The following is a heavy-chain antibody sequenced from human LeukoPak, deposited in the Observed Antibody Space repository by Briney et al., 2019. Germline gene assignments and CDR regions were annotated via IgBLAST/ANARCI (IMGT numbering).Heavy chain of an antibody. CDR3: AKWGDYDVLTGYYVSDY. CDR1: GFTFSSYA. J-gene: IGHJ4*02. Sequence: GGSLRLSCAASGFTFSSYAMSWVRQAPGKGLEWVSAITGSGGNTYYADSVKGRFTISRDNSKNTVFLQMNSLRAEDTAVYYCAKWGDYDVLTGYYVSDYWGQGTLVTVSS. D-gene: IGHD3-9*01. V-gene: IGHV3-23*01. CDR2: ITGSGGNT.